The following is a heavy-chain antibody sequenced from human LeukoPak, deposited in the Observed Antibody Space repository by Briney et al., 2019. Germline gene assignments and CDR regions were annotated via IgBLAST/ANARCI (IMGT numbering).Heavy chain of an antibody. V-gene: IGHV3-23*01. CDR3: AKGTSYYDILTGFDY. CDR1: GFTFSGSA. Sequence: GGSLRLSCAASGFTFSGSAMSWVRQAPGKGLEWVSGISGSGGSTYYADSVKGRFTISRDTSKNTLYLQMNSLRAEDTAIYYCAKGTSYYDILTGFDYWGQGTLVTVSS. D-gene: IGHD3-9*01. CDR2: ISGSGGST. J-gene: IGHJ4*02.